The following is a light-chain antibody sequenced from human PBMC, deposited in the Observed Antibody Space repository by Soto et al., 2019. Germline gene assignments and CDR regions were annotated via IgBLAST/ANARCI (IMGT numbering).Light chain of an antibody. CDR1: QSVNTT. CDR3: QQYNNWPPWT. Sequence: EILMTQSPATLSVSPGERATLSCRASQSVNTTLAWYQQKPGQTPRLLIYGASTRASGIPARFSGSGSGTEFTLTISSLQSEDFAVYYCQQYNNWPPWTFGQGTQVEVK. J-gene: IGKJ1*01. V-gene: IGKV3-15*01. CDR2: GAS.